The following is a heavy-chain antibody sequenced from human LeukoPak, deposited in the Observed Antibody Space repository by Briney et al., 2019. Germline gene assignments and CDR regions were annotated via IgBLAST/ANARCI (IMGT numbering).Heavy chain of an antibody. CDR3: VFQEPAPSTIFGT. CDR2: IKEDGSER. D-gene: IGHD3-9*01. CDR1: GFTFHYW. V-gene: IGHV3-7*02. Sequence: GGSLRLSRAVSGFTFHYWMAWVRQAPGKGLEWVANIKEDGSERHCADSVRDRFTIYRDNAKSSLFLQMDSLRVEDTAVYYCVFQEPAPSTIFGTWGQGNPGHRLV. J-gene: IGHJ5*02.